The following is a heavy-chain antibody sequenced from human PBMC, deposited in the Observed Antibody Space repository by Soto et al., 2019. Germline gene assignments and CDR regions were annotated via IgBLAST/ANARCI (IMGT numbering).Heavy chain of an antibody. CDR1: GGTFSSYA. Sequence: QVQLVQSGAEVKKPGSSVKVSCKASGGTFSSYAISWVRQAPGQGLEWMGGTIPIFGTANYAQKFQGRVTITADESTSTAYMELSSLRSEDTAVYYCARDAGYCSSTSCGFDPWGQGTLVTVSS. D-gene: IGHD2-2*01. CDR2: TIPIFGTA. CDR3: ARDAGYCSSTSCGFDP. J-gene: IGHJ5*02. V-gene: IGHV1-69*01.